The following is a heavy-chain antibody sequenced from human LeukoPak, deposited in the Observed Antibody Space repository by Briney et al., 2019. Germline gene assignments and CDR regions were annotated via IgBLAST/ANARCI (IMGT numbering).Heavy chain of an antibody. CDR3: ARQGRFCSGGTCYEHFDL. CDR2: INPNSGGT. CDR1: GYNFTGYY. J-gene: IGHJ2*01. D-gene: IGHD2-15*01. V-gene: IGHV1-2*02. Sequence: ASVKVSCKASGYNFTGYYMHWVRQAPGQGLEWMGWINPNSGGTNYAQKFQGRVTMTRDTSISTAYTELSRLRSDDTAVYYCARQGRFCSGGTCYEHFDLWGRGTLVTVSS.